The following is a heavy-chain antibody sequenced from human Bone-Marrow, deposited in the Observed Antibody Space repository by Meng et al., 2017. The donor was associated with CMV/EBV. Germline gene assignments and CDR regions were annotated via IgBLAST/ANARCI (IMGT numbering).Heavy chain of an antibody. CDR3: PRDSSKWLRSFYFDY. J-gene: IGHJ4*02. V-gene: IGHV3-21*01. CDR1: GFTFSSYS. D-gene: IGHD5-12*01. Sequence: GESLKISCASSGFTFSSYSMNWVRQAPGKGLEWVSSISSSSSYIYYADSVKGRFTIYRDNAKNSLYLQMNSLRAEDTAVYYCPRDSSKWLRSFYFDYWGQGTLVSVSS. CDR2: ISSSSSYI.